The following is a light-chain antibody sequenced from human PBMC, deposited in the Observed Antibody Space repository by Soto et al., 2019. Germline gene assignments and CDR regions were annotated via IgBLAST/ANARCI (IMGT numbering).Light chain of an antibody. CDR2: STT. CDR1: TGAVTSGYY. CDR3: LLFDGDGVV. J-gene: IGLJ2*01. V-gene: IGLV7-43*01. Sequence: QAVVTQEPSLTVSPGGTVTLTCASSTGAVTSGYYPNWFQQRPGQPPRALIYSTTYKHPWTPARFSGSLVGGKAALTLSGAQPEDEAEYYCLLFDGDGVVFGGGTQLTVL.